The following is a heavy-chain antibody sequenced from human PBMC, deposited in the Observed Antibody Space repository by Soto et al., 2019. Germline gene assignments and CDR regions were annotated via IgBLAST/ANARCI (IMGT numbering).Heavy chain of an antibody. CDR2: ISSSSSYI. CDR3: ARDSGAGGYYYYYYMDV. CDR1: GSSFSSYS. D-gene: IGHD1-1*01. J-gene: IGHJ6*03. Sequence: EVQLVESGGGLVKPGGSLRLSCAASGSSFSSYSMNWVRQAPGKGLEWVSSISSSSSYIYYADSVKGRFTISRDNAKNSLYLQMNSLRAEDTAVYYCARDSGAGGYYYYYYMDVWVKGTTVTASS. V-gene: IGHV3-21*01.